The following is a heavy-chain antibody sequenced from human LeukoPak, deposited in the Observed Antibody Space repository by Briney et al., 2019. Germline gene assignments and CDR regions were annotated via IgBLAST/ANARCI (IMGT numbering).Heavy chain of an antibody. V-gene: IGHV4-59*01. CDR1: GGSISSYY. D-gene: IGHD3/OR15-3a*01. Sequence: PSETLSLTCTVSGGSISSYYWSWIRQPPGKGLEWIGYIYYSGSTNYNPSLKSRVTISVDTSKNQFSLKLSTVTAADTAVYYCARHLEKDFWTGIYKDYYYYYMDVWGKGTTVTVSS. CDR3: ARHLEKDFWTGIYKDYYYYYMDV. J-gene: IGHJ6*03. CDR2: IYYSGST.